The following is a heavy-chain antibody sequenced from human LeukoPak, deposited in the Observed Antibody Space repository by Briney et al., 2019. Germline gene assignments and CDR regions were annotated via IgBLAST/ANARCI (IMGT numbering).Heavy chain of an antibody. CDR1: GFTFNSYG. CDR3: AKAGSGMATIGH. V-gene: IGHV3-30*18. CDR2: ISYDGSNK. D-gene: IGHD5-24*01. Sequence: GGSLRLSCAASGFTFNSYGMHWVRQAPGKGLEWVAVISYDGSNKYYADSVKGRFTISRDNSKNTLYLQMNSLRAEDTAVYYCAKAGSGMATIGHWGQGTLVTVSS. J-gene: IGHJ4*02.